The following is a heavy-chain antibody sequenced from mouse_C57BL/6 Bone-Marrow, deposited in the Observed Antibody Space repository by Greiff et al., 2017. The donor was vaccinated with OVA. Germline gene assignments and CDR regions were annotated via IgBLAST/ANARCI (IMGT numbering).Heavy chain of an antibody. Sequence: VKVVESGAELARPGASVKLSCKASGYTFTSYGISWVKQRTGQGLEWIGEIYPRSGNTYYNEKFKGKATLTADKSSSTAYMELRSLTSEDSAVYFCARGRGDGSYAMDYWGQGTSVTVSS. D-gene: IGHD3-3*01. CDR3: ARGRGDGSYAMDY. CDR1: GYTFTSYG. V-gene: IGHV1-81*01. CDR2: IYPRSGNT. J-gene: IGHJ4*01.